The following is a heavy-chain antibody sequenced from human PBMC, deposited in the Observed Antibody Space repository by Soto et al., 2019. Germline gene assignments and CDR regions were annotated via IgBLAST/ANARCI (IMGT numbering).Heavy chain of an antibody. V-gene: IGHV1-8*01. CDR1: GYIFGNND. J-gene: IGHJ5*02. CDR2: MNPNSGKG. Sequence: ASVKVSCKASGYIFGNNDISWVRQGTGQGLEWMGWMNPNSGKGGYAQKFEGRVTMTRDTSTSTAYMELSSLTSDDTAIYYCARMSTSGTLNWFDPRGQRNLLTVS. D-gene: IGHD1-26*01. CDR3: ARMSTSGTLNWFDP.